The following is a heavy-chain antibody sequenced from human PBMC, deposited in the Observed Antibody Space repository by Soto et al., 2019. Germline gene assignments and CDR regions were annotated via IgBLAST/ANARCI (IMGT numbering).Heavy chain of an antibody. V-gene: IGHV2-5*01. CDR3: AQVEMTTIGAVDY. D-gene: IGHD4-17*01. CDR1: GFSLITSAVG. Sequence: VSGPTLVNPTETLTLTCSFSGFSLITSAVGVGWIRQPPGKALEWLALIYGNDAKRYSPSLKSRLTITKDTPKNQVVLTVTSMDPVDTATYYCAQVEMTTIGAVDYWGPGTLVPVSS. J-gene: IGHJ4*02. CDR2: IYGNDAK.